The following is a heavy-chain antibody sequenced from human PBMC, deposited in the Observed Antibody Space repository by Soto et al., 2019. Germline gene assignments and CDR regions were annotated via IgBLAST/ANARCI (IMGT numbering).Heavy chain of an antibody. D-gene: IGHD3-10*01. V-gene: IGHV3-13*01. CDR3: ARAYYYGSGIYFTFDH. CDR2: IGPAGDT. CDR1: GFNFTYYD. Sequence: GGSLRLSCAASGFNFTYYDMVWVRQATGKGLEWVSVIGPAGDTYYPDSVKGRFSISREGATNSLYLQMNSLRAGDTAVYFCARAYYYGSGIYFTFDHWGQGTLVTVSS. J-gene: IGHJ4*02.